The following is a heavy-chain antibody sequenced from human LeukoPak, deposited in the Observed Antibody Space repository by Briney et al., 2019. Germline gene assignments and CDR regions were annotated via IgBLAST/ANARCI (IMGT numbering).Heavy chain of an antibody. CDR3: AKHKTLGYCSSTSCSHFDY. J-gene: IGHJ4*02. CDR2: ISRSGGST. Sequence: GGSLRLSCAASGFTFSSYAMSWVRQAPGKGLEWVSAISRSGGSTYYADSVKGRFTISSDNSKNTLYLQMNSLRAEDTAVYYCAKHKTLGYCSSTSCSHFDYWGQGTLVTVSS. CDR1: GFTFSSYA. D-gene: IGHD2-2*01. V-gene: IGHV3-23*01.